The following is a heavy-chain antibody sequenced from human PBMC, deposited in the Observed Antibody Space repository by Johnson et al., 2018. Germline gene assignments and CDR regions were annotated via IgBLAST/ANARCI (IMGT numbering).Heavy chain of an antibody. V-gene: IGHV3-13*01. CDR2: IGTAGDT. Sequence: VQLQESGGGLVQPGGSLRLSCAASGFTFSSYDMHWVRQATGKGLEWVSAIGTAGDTYYPGSVKGRFTISRENAKNSLYLQMNSQSAGDTAVYYCAKDILAVAGGESKYYYYYGMDVWGQGTTVTVSS. D-gene: IGHD6-19*01. CDR1: GFTFSSYD. CDR3: AKDILAVAGGESKYYYYYGMDV. J-gene: IGHJ6*02.